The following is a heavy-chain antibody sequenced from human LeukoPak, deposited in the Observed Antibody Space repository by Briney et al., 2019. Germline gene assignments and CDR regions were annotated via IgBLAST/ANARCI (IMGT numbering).Heavy chain of an antibody. J-gene: IGHJ6*03. CDR1: GYTFTSYG. Sequence: ASVKVSCKASGYTFTSYGISWVRQATGQGLEWMGWISAYNGNTNYAQKLQGRVTMTTDTSTSTAYMELRSLRSDDTAVYYCARDLYYDSSGYYYSYYYMDVWGKGTTVTVYS. CDR3: ARDLYYDSSGYYYSYYYMDV. V-gene: IGHV1-18*01. D-gene: IGHD3-22*01. CDR2: ISAYNGNT.